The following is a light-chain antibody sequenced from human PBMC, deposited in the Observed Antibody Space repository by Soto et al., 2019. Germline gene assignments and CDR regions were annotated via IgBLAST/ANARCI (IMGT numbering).Light chain of an antibody. V-gene: IGLV1-51*01. CDR2: DNN. CDR1: HSNIGNNF. Sequence: QSVLTQPPSVSATPGQHITISCSGSHSNIGNNFVSWYQHLPGTAPKLLIFDNNKRPSGIPDRFSGSKSGTSATLGITGLPTGDEGDYFCGTWDYTLTAVVFGGGTKVTVL. CDR3: GTWDYTLTAVV. J-gene: IGLJ2*01.